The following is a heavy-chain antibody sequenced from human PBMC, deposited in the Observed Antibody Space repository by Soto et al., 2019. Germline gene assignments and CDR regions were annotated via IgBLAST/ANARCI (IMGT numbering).Heavy chain of an antibody. J-gene: IGHJ5*02. CDR3: VRDGTKTLRDWFDP. D-gene: IGHD1-1*01. CDR1: GASIICFY. V-gene: IGHV4-4*07. Sequence: SGTLSLTCTFSGASIICFYWSWIRKSAGKGLEWIGRIYATGTTDYNPSLRSRVMMSVDTSKKQFSLKLRSVTAADTAVYYCVRDGTKTLRDWFDPWGQGISVTVSS. CDR2: IYATGTT.